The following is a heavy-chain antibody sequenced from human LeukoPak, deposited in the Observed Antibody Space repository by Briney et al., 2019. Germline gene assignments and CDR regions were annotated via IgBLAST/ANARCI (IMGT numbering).Heavy chain of an antibody. D-gene: IGHD3-22*01. CDR3: AKGGYDSSGYYYHHSHFDY. CDR2: ISYDGSNK. CDR1: GFTFSSYG. Sequence: GGSLRLSCAASGFTFSSYGMHWVRQAPGKGLEWVAVISYDGSNKYYADSVKGRFTISRDNSKNTLYLQVNSLRAEDTAVYYCAKGGYDSSGYYYHHSHFDYWGQGTLVTVSS. V-gene: IGHV3-30*18. J-gene: IGHJ4*02.